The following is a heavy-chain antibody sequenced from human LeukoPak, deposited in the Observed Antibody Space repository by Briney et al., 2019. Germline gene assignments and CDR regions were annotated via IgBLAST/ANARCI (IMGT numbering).Heavy chain of an antibody. CDR1: GYTFTGYY. V-gene: IGHV1-2*04. J-gene: IGHJ3*02. Sequence: ASVKVPCKASGYTFTGYYMHWVRQAPGQGLEWMGWINPNSGGTNYAQKFQGWVTMTRDTSISTAYMELCRLRSDDTAVYYCARWKDYGGNPPHAFDIWGQGTMVTVSS. D-gene: IGHD4-23*01. CDR2: INPNSGGT. CDR3: ARWKDYGGNPPHAFDI.